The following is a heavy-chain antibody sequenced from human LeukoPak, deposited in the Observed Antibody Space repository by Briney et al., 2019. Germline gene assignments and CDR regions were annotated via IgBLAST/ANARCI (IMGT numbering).Heavy chain of an antibody. V-gene: IGHV3-9*03. CDR1: GFTFDDYA. CDR2: ISWNSGSI. CDR3: AKDRMDGSSGSSGAFDI. J-gene: IGHJ3*02. D-gene: IGHD6-19*01. Sequence: GGSLRLSCAASGFTFDDYAMHWVRQAPGKCLEWVSGISWNSGSIGYADSVKGRFTISRDNAKNSLYLQMNSLRAEDMALYYCAKDRMDGSSGSSGAFDIWGQGTMVTVSS.